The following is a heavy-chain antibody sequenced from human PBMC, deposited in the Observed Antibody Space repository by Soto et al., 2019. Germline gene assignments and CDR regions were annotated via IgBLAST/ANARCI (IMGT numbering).Heavy chain of an antibody. V-gene: IGHV3-23*01. Sequence: GGPMRVCWTAAGCTFVGYGRSWVRQTPGKGLEWVSAISGSGGSTYYADSVKGRFTISRDNSKNTLYLQMNSLRAEDTAVYYCAKVVTMVRGTLDYWGQGTLVTVSS. J-gene: IGHJ4*02. CDR2: ISGSGGST. D-gene: IGHD3-10*01. CDR1: GCTFVGYG. CDR3: AKVVTMVRGTLDY.